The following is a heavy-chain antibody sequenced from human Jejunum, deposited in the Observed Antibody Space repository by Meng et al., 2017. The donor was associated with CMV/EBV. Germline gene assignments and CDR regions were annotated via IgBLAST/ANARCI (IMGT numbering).Heavy chain of an antibody. D-gene: IGHD2-8*01. CDR3: ARTTLDCTNGVCYEY. J-gene: IGHJ4*02. CDR2: ISTFNGKT. Sequence: YRFTSYGISWVRQAPGQGLEWMGWISTFNGKTDYAQKFQGRVTMTTDTSTNTAYMEVRSLRSDDTAVYYCARTTLDCTNGVCYEYWGQGTLVTVSS. V-gene: IGHV1-18*01. CDR1: YRFTSYG.